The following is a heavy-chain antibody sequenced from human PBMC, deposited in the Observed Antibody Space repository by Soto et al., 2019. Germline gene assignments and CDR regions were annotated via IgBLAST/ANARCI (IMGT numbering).Heavy chain of an antibody. J-gene: IGHJ4*02. CDR1: GYTFTSYG. CDR3: ARDQQVFDY. CDR2: ISAHNGNT. Sequence: QVQVVQSGGEVKKPGASVKVSCKASGYTFTSYGISWVRQAPGQGLEWMGWISAHNGNTEYAQKFQGRVTLTTDTAPSKAYMAMRSVRSVDTSVYYCARDQQVFDYCCQGTLGTVSS. D-gene: IGHD2-2*01. V-gene: IGHV1-18*04.